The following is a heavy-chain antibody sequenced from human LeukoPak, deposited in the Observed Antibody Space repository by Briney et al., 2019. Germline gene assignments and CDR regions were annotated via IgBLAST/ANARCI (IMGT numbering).Heavy chain of an antibody. J-gene: IGHJ4*02. Sequence: GGSLRLSCAASGFTFSSYAMSWVRQAPGKGLEWVSAFTGSGGRTYYADSVKGRFTISRDNSKNTLYLQMNSLRAEDTALYYCAKGSTTFDYWGQGTLVTVSS. V-gene: IGHV3-23*01. CDR3: AKGSTTFDY. CDR2: FTGSGGRT. D-gene: IGHD2/OR15-2a*01. CDR1: GFTFSSYA.